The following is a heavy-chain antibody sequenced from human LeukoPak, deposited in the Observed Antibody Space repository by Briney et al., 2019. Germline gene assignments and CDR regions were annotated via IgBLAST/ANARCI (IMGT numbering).Heavy chain of an antibody. J-gene: IGHJ6*03. V-gene: IGHV3-53*01. CDR1: GFTVSSNY. CDR2: IHKNAIT. D-gene: IGHD3-10*01. Sequence: GGSLRLSCAASGFTVSSNYMSWVRQAPGKGLEWVSVIHKNAITSYADTVKGRFSISRDNSKNTLYLQMNNLRVDDTAVYYCARSLRVRGVPDYMDVWGKGTTVTVSS. CDR3: ARSLRVRGVPDYMDV.